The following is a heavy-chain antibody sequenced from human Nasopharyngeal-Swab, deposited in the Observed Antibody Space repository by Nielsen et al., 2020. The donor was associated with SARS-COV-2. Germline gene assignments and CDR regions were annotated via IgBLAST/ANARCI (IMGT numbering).Heavy chain of an antibody. J-gene: IGHJ3*02. CDR2: IWYDGSNK. CDR3: ASSTVTTWFDI. Sequence: GESLKISCAASGFTFSLYAMHWVRQAPGKGLEWVAVIWYDGSNKYYADSVKGRFTISRDNSKNTLYLQMNSLRAEDTAVYYCASSTVTTWFDIWGQGTMVTVSS. CDR1: GFTFSLYA. D-gene: IGHD4-17*01. V-gene: IGHV3-33*01.